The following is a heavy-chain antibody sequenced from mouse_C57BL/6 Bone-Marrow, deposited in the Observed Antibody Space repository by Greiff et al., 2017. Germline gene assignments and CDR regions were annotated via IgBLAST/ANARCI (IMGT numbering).Heavy chain of an antibody. CDR3: ARSGYSNYVYYYAMDY. D-gene: IGHD2-5*01. V-gene: IGHV1-69*01. Sequence: QVQLQQPGAELVMPGASVKLSCKASGYTFTSYWMHWVKQRPGQGLEWIGEIDPSDSYTNSNQKFKGKSTLTVDKSSSTAYMQLSSLTSEDSAVYYCARSGYSNYVYYYAMDYWGQGTSVTVSS. J-gene: IGHJ4*01. CDR1: GYTFTSYW. CDR2: IDPSDSYT.